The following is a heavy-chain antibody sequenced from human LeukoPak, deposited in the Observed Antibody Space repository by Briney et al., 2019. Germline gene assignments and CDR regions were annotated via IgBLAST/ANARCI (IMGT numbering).Heavy chain of an antibody. V-gene: IGHV4-38-2*01. CDR2: IYHSGST. Sequence: SETLSLTCAVSGYPISSGFYWGWIRQPPGKGLEWIASIYHSGSTQYNWSLKSRVTISVDTSKNQLSLKLSSVTAADTAVYYCARRLAPADCWGQGTLVTVSS. J-gene: IGHJ4*02. D-gene: IGHD3-16*01. CDR1: GYPISSGFY. CDR3: ARRLAPADC.